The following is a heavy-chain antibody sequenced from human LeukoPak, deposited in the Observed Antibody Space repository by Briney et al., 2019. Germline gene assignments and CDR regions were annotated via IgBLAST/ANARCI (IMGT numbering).Heavy chain of an antibody. CDR2: IYYSEST. CDR1: GGSISSSSYY. CDR3: ARQPPTLDFWSGYMASQYYFDY. Sequence: SETLSLTCTVSGGSISSSSYYWGWIRQPPGKGLEWIGSIYYSESTYYNPSLKSRVTISVDTSKNQFSLKLSSVTAADTAVYYCARQPPTLDFWSGYMASQYYFDYWGQGTLVTVSS. J-gene: IGHJ4*02. D-gene: IGHD3-3*01. V-gene: IGHV4-39*01.